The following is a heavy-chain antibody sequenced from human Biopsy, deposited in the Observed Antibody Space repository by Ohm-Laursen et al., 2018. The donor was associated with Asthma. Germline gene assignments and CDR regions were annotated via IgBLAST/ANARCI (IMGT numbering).Heavy chain of an antibody. J-gene: IGHJ4*02. CDR2: LYNSGTT. D-gene: IGHD2-21*02. CDR3: ARGVDRVTGLLDHFDS. V-gene: IGHV4-59*01. Sequence: GTLSLTCTVSGGPISTYYWTWIRQPPGKGLEWVAYLYNSGTTNYNPSLKSRVTISVDTSKNQVSLNVRSVTAADTAVYYCARGVDRVTGLLDHFDSWGQGTLVTVSS. CDR1: GGPISTYY.